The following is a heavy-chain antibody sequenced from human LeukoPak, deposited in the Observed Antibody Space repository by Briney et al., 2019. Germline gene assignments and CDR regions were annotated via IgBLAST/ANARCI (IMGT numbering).Heavy chain of an antibody. J-gene: IGHJ4*02. CDR1: GGSISSGGYY. D-gene: IGHD6-13*01. CDR2: IYHSGST. V-gene: IGHV4-30-2*01. CDR3: ARQPVTGEYSSSWYYNPSYYFDY. Sequence: PSETLSLTCTVSGGSISSGGYYWSWIRQPPGKGLEWIGYIYHSGSTYYNPSLKSRVTISVDRSKNQFSLKLSSVTAADTAVYYCARQPVTGEYSSSWYYNPSYYFDYWGQGTLVTVSS.